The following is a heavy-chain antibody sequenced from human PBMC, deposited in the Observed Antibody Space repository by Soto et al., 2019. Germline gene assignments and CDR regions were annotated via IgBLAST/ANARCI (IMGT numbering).Heavy chain of an antibody. J-gene: IGHJ1*01. CDR3: ARLRSGSYYTPEYFQH. CDR1: GGSISSSSYY. Sequence: QLQLQESGPGLVKPSETLSLTCTVSGGSISSSSYYWGWIRQPPGKGLEWIGSIYYSGSTYYNPSLKSRVTISLDTSKTHFSLKLSSVTAADTAVYYCARLRSGSYYTPEYFQHWGQGTLVTVSS. V-gene: IGHV4-39*01. CDR2: IYYSGST. D-gene: IGHD1-26*01.